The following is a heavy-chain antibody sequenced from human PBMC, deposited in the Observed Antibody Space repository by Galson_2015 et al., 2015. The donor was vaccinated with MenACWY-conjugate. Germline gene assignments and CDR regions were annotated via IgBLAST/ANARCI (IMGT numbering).Heavy chain of an antibody. CDR2: ISGGGGGST. J-gene: IGHJ4*02. Sequence: SLRLSCAASGFSLPTYAMSWVRQAPGKGPEWVSGISGGGGGSTFYADFVKGRFAISKDNSKHTLYLQMNTLRAEDTAVYYCAKEAAVIGAPRFDNWGQGTLVTVSP. D-gene: IGHD4-11*01. CDR3: AKEAAVIGAPRFDN. CDR1: GFSLPTYA. V-gene: IGHV3-23*01.